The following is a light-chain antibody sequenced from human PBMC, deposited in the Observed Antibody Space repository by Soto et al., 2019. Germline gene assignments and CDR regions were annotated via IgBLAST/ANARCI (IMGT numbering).Light chain of an antibody. J-gene: IGKJ2*03. CDR2: KAS. V-gene: IGKV1-5*03. CDR3: QQHSSSSPYS. CDR1: QIISSW. Sequence: DIQMTQSPSTLSASVGDRVTITCRASQIISSWLAWYQQKPGKAPNLLIYKASTLGSGVPSRFSGGGSGTEVTLTISSLQPDDFATYYCQQHSSSSPYSFGQGTKLEIK.